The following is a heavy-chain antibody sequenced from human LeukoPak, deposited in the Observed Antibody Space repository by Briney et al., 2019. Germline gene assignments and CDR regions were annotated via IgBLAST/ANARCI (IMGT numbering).Heavy chain of an antibody. CDR2: INPSGGST. Sequence: SVKVSCKASGYTFTSYYMHWVRQAPGQGLEWMGIINPSGGSTSYAQKFQGRVTMTRDTSTSTVYMELSGLRSEDTAVYYCARDSEDTAMVTFRFDYWGQGTLVTVSS. CDR1: GYTFTSYY. J-gene: IGHJ4*02. D-gene: IGHD5-18*01. V-gene: IGHV1-46*01. CDR3: ARDSEDTAMVTFRFDY.